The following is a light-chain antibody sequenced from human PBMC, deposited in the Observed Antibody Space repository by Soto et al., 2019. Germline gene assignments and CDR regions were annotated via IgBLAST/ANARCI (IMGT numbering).Light chain of an antibody. Sequence: MTQSPATLSASVGDRVTITCRASQSISSWLAWYQQKPGKAPKLLIYDASSLESGVPSRFSGSGSGTEFTLTISSLQPDDFETYYCQHYNSYSEAFGQGTKVDIK. CDR3: QHYNSYSEA. V-gene: IGKV1-5*01. CDR1: QSISSW. CDR2: DAS. J-gene: IGKJ1*01.